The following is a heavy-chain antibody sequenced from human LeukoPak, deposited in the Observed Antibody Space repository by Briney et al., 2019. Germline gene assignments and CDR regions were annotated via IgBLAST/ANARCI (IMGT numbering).Heavy chain of an antibody. D-gene: IGHD6-19*01. CDR3: ARAFIAVADLAGGNWFDP. J-gene: IGHJ5*02. CDR1: EGTFSSYA. V-gene: IGHV1-69*04. Sequence: ASVKVSCKASEGTFSSYAISWVRQAPGQGLEWMGRIIPILGIANYAQKFQGRVTITADKSTSTAYMELSSLRSEDTAVYYCARAFIAVADLAGGNWFDPWGQGTLVTVSS. CDR2: IIPILGIA.